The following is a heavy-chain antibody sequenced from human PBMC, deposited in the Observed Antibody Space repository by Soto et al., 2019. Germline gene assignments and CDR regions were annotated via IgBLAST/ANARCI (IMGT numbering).Heavy chain of an antibody. CDR1: GFTFESSA. Sequence: GASVKVSCKASGFTFESSAVQWARQARGQRLEWIGWIVVGSGDTNYAQKFQERVTITRDMSTSTAYMELSSLRSEDTAVYYCAAKHVGWAAFDYWGLGTLVTVSS. V-gene: IGHV1-58*01. D-gene: IGHD6-19*01. CDR2: IVVGSGDT. J-gene: IGHJ4*02. CDR3: AAKHVGWAAFDY.